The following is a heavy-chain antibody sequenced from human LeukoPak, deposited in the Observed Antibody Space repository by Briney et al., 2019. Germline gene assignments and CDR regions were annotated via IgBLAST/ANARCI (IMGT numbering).Heavy chain of an antibody. CDR3: AREYYDFWSGSTTPIDY. CDR2: ISSSSSYI. D-gene: IGHD3-3*01. CDR1: GFTFSSYS. J-gene: IGHJ4*02. Sequence: GGSLRLSCAASGFTFSSYSMNWVRQAPGKGLEWVSSISSSSSYIYYADSVKGRFTISRDNAKNSLYLQMNSLRAEDTAVYYCAREYYDFWSGSTTPIDYWGQGTLVTVSS. V-gene: IGHV3-21*01.